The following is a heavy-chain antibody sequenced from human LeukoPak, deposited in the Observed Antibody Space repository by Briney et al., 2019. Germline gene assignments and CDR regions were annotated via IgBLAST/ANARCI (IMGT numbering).Heavy chain of an antibody. CDR1: GYTFTSYD. J-gene: IGHJ4*02. V-gene: IGHV1-8*01. CDR2: MNPNSGNT. Sequence: ASVKVSCKASGYTFTSYDINWGRQATGQGLEWMGWMNPNSGNTGYAQKFQGRVTMTSNTSISTAYMELRNLRSEDTAVYYCPRAITRPPLLRSFDWLLRTSLDYWGQGTLVTVSS. D-gene: IGHD3-9*01. CDR3: PRAITRPPLLRSFDWLLRTSLDY.